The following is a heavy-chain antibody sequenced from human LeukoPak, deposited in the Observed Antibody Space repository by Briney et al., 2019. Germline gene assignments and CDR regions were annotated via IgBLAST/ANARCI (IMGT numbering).Heavy chain of an antibody. CDR3: ARYQTPIAAAGSRYAFDI. J-gene: IGHJ3*02. CDR2: IYYSGST. CDR1: GGSISSYY. V-gene: IGHV4-59*01. D-gene: IGHD6-13*01. Sequence: SETLSLTCTVSGGSISSYYWSWIRQPAGKGLEWIGYIYYSGSTNYNPSLKSRVTMSVDTSKNQFSLKLSSVTAADTAVYYCARYQTPIAAAGSRYAFDIWGQGTMVTVSS.